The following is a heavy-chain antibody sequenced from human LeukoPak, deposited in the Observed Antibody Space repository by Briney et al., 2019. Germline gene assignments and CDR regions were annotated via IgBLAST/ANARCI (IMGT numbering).Heavy chain of an antibody. Sequence: ASVKVSCKASGYTFTGYYMHWVRQAPGQGLEWMGWINPNSGGTDYAQKFQGRVTMTRDTSISTAYMELSRLRSDDTAVYYCAKTISGYSSSSFDYWGQGTLVTVSS. D-gene: IGHD6-6*01. CDR3: AKTISGYSSSSFDY. CDR2: INPNSGGT. J-gene: IGHJ4*02. CDR1: GYTFTGYY. V-gene: IGHV1-2*02.